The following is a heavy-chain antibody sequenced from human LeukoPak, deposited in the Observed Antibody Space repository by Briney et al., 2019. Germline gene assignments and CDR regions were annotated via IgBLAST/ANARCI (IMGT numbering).Heavy chain of an antibody. CDR1: GFTFGDYA. CDR3: ARDNSHSRIYSTRGNAFDI. V-gene: IGHV3-30-3*01. J-gene: IGHJ3*02. D-gene: IGHD6-13*01. Sequence: GGSLRLSCTASGFTFGDYAMSWVRQAPGKGLEWVAVISSDGNNKYYADSVKGRFTISRDNSKNTLYLPMNSLRVEDTAIYYCARDNSHSRIYSTRGNAFDIWGQGTMVTVSS. CDR2: ISSDGNNK.